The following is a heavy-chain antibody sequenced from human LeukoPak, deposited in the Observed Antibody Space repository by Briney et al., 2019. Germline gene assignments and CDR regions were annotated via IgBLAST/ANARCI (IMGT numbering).Heavy chain of an antibody. Sequence: GGSLRLSCAASGFXFSSYSMNWVRQAPGKGLQWVSYISSSSSTIYYADSVKGRFTISRDNSKNTLYLQMNSLRPEDTAVYYCARSYYYGSGSYFDWGQGTLVTVSS. V-gene: IGHV3-48*04. CDR1: GFXFSSYS. CDR2: ISSSSSTI. J-gene: IGHJ4*02. D-gene: IGHD3-10*01. CDR3: ARSYYYGSGSYFD.